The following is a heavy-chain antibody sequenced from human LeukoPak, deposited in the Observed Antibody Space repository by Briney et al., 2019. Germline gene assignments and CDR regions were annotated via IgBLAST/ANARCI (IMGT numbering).Heavy chain of an antibody. D-gene: IGHD6-6*01. CDR2: FYHSGST. CDR1: GGSISSGGYS. Sequence: PSETLSLTCAVSGGSISSGGYSWSWIRQPPGKGLEWIGYFYHSGSTYYNPSLKSRVTISVDRSKNQFSLKLSSVTAADTAVYYCANDEQLAHSSFDYWGQGTLVTVSS. CDR3: ANDEQLAHSSFDY. J-gene: IGHJ4*02. V-gene: IGHV4-30-2*01.